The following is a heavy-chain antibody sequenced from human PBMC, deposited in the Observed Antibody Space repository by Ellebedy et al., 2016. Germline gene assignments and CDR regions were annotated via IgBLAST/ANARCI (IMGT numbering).Heavy chain of an antibody. V-gene: IGHV3-53*01. CDR1: GFTVSTNY. CDR3: ARGGHCSDGTCYLIDH. J-gene: IGHJ4*02. CDR2: IYRTGTT. Sequence: GGSLRLSCAVSGFTVSTNYMSWVRQAPGKGLEWVAIIYRTGTTFYPDSAKGRFTISRDNSKNTLYLQMNSLRVEDTAVYYCARGGHCSDGTCYLIDHWGQGTLVTVS. D-gene: IGHD2-15*01.